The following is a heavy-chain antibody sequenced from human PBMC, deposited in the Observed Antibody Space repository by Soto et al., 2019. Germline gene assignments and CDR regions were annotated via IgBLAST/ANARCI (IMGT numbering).Heavy chain of an antibody. CDR1: GYTFTSYA. J-gene: IGHJ5*02. CDR2: INAGNGNT. D-gene: IGHD6-6*01. CDR3: ARGDSSSGNWFDP. V-gene: IGHV1-3*01. Sequence: ASVKVSCKASGYTFTSYAMHWVRQAPGQRLEWMGWINAGNGNTKYSQKFQGRVTITRDTSASTAYMELSSLRSEDTAVYYCARGDSSSGNWFDPWGQGTLVTVSS.